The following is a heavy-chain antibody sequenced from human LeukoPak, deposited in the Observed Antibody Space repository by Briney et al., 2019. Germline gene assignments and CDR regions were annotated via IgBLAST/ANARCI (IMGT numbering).Heavy chain of an antibody. CDR1: SGSVDSSRYY. J-gene: IGHJ4*02. CDR3: YFAGY. D-gene: IGHD3-9*01. CDR2: IYTNGST. Sequence: PSQTLSLTCTVSSGSVDSSRYYWSWIRQPAGKGLEWIGRIYTNGSTNYNPSLKSRVTISADASKTQFSLRLSSVTAADTAVYYCYFAGYWGQGTLVTVPS. V-gene: IGHV4-61*02.